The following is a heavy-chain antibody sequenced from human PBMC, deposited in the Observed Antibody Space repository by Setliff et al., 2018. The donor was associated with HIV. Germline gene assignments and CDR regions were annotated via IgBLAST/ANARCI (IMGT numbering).Heavy chain of an antibody. CDR2: INAGNGNT. CDR1: GYTFTSYA. Sequence: ASVKVSCKASGYTFTSYAMHWVRQAPGQRLEWMGWINAGNGNTKYSQEFQGRVTITRDTSASTAYMELSSLRPEDMAVYYCARDFYGDYVSYYFDYWGQGTLVTVSS. CDR3: ARDFYGDYVSYYFDY. V-gene: IGHV1-3*03. D-gene: IGHD4-17*01. J-gene: IGHJ4*02.